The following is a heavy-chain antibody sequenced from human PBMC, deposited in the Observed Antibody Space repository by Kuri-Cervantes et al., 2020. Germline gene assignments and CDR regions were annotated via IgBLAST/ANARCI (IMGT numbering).Heavy chain of an antibody. CDR2: MNPNSGNT. D-gene: IGHD3-10*01. Sequence: ASVKVSCKASGYTFTSYDINWVRQATGQGLEWMGWMNPNSGNTGYAQKFQGRVTMTRNTSISTAYMELSRLRSDDTAVYYCARVWFGEPTPYYYYYYGMDVWGQGTTVTVSS. V-gene: IGHV1-8*01. CDR3: ARVWFGEPTPYYYYYYGMDV. J-gene: IGHJ6*02. CDR1: GYTFTSYD.